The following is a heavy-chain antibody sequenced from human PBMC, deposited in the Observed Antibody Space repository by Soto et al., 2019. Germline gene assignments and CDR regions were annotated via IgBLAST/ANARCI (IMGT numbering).Heavy chain of an antibody. CDR1: RFTFTNYA. V-gene: IGHV3-23*01. D-gene: IGHD6-19*01. J-gene: IGHJ4*01. CDR3: TKDSGGGAGSGWSHDY. Sequence: EVQLLESGGGLVQPGGSLRLSCAASRFTFTNYAMSWVRQAPGKGLPWLSAISGSGGSTNYADSVKGRFTISRDNSKNTLYLQMNSLRVEDTALYYCTKDSGGGAGSGWSHDYWGHGILVTVSS. CDR2: ISGSGGST.